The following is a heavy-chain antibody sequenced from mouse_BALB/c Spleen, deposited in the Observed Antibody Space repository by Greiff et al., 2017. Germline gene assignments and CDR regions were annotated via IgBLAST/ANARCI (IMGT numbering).Heavy chain of an antibody. CDR3: AVTGTGGDY. V-gene: IGHV1-69*02. Sequence: QVQLKQSGPELVRPGASVKLSCKASGYSFTSYCMNWVKQRPGQGLEWIGVIHPSDSDTRFNQKFKDKATLTVDKSSSTAYMELARLTSEDSAIYYCAVTGTGGDYWGQGTTLTVSS. CDR1: GYSFTSYC. J-gene: IGHJ2*01. D-gene: IGHD4-1*01. CDR2: IHPSDSDT.